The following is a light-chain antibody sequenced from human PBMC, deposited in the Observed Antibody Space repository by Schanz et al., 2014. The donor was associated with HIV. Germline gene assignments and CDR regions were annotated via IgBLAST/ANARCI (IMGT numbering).Light chain of an antibody. J-gene: IGLJ2*01. V-gene: IGLV2-14*03. Sequence: QSALTQPASVSGSPGQSISISCTGTSGDVGSYNYVSWYQQHPGKAPKLMIYDVSNRPSGVSSRFSGSKSGNTASLTISGLQAEDEADYYCCSYAGSVVFGGGTKLTVL. CDR1: SGDVGSYNY. CDR3: CSYAGSVV. CDR2: DVS.